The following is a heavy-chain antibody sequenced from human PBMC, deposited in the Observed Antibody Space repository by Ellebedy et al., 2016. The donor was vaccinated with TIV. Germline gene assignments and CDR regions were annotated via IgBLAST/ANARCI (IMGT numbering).Heavy chain of an antibody. CDR3: ARSRNRETYRVFDY. J-gene: IGHJ4*02. Sequence: AASVKVSCKASGYTFTSYGISWARQAPGQGLEWMGWISAYNGNTNYAQKLQGRVTIITDTSTSTAYMVLRSLRSDDTAVYYCARSRNRETYRVFDYWGQGTLVTVSS. CDR2: ISAYNGNT. D-gene: IGHD1-14*01. CDR1: GYTFTSYG. V-gene: IGHV1-18*01.